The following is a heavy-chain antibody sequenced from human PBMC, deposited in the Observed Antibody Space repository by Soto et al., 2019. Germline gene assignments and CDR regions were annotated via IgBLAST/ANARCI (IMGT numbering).Heavy chain of an antibody. CDR1: GYTFTRNA. V-gene: IGHV1-3*01. CDR3: ARSETDYSTFDY. CDR2: IDAGNGNT. J-gene: IGHJ4*02. Sequence: ASVKVSCKASGYTFTRNAIHWVRQAPGQRLEWIGKIDAGNGNTKYSQKFQGRVTITRYTSASAAYMELSTLGSEDTSIYYCARSETDYSTFDYWGQGTLVTVSS. D-gene: IGHD3-9*01.